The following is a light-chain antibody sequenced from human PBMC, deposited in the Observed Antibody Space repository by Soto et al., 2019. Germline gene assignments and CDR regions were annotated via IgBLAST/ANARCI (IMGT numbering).Light chain of an antibody. CDR3: QQHGSSPPSWT. J-gene: IGKJ1*01. V-gene: IGKV3-20*01. Sequence: ETVLTQSPGTLSLSPGERATLFCRASQSVSSSYLAWYQQKPGQAPRLLIYGASSRATDIPDRFSGSGSGTDFTLTISRREPEDFAVYYCQQHGSSPPSWTFGQGTKVEIK. CDR1: QSVSSSY. CDR2: GAS.